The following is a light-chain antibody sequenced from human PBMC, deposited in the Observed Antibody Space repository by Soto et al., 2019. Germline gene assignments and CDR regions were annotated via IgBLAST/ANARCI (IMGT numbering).Light chain of an antibody. J-gene: IGKJ5*01. CDR2: DAS. V-gene: IGKV3-11*01. CDR1: QSLSSIN. CDR3: QQRSNWPPIT. Sequence: EIVLTQSPATLSLSPVERATLSGISIQSLSSINLAWFQQKPGQAPRLLIYDASNRATGIPARFSGGGSGTDFTLTIDNLEPEDFAIYYCQQRSNWPPITFGQGTRLEIK.